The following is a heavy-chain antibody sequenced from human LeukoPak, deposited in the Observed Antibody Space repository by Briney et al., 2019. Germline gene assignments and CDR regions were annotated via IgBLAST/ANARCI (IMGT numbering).Heavy chain of an antibody. Sequence: SETLSLTCTVSGGSISSYYWSWIRQPPGKGLEWIGYIYYSGSTNYNPSLKSRVTISVDTSKNQFSLKLSSVTAADTAVYYCARSVVVTAKFDYWGQGTLVTVFS. V-gene: IGHV4-59*01. CDR2: IYYSGST. D-gene: IGHD2-21*02. CDR1: GGSISSYY. CDR3: ARSVVVTAKFDY. J-gene: IGHJ4*02.